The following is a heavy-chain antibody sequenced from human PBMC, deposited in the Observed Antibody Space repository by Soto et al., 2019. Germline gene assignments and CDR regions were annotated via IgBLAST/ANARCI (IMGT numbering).Heavy chain of an antibody. D-gene: IGHD2-2*01. CDR2: IYYSGST. V-gene: IGHV4-59*08. CDR1: GGSISSYY. Sequence: SETLSLTCTVSGGSISSYYWSWIRQPPGKGLEWIGYIYYSGSTNYNPSLKSRVTISVDTSKNQFSLKLSSVTAADTAVYYCARLPFFCSSTSRHGEFYFCGQGSLVTGSS. J-gene: IGHJ1*01. CDR3: ARLPFFCSSTSRHGEFYF.